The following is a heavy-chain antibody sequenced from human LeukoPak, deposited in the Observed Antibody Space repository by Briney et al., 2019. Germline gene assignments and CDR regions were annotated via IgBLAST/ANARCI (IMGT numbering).Heavy chain of an antibody. D-gene: IGHD1-26*01. V-gene: IGHV4-4*02. Sequence: SGTLSLTCAVSGGSITTTNWWSWVRQPPGKGLEWIGEVHLSGATNYNPSLESRVSMSIDKSKNHSSLEVTSVTAADTAIYYCTRESGAFSPFGFWGQGTLLTVSS. J-gene: IGHJ4*02. CDR1: GGSITTTNW. CDR2: VHLSGAT. CDR3: TRESGAFSPFGF.